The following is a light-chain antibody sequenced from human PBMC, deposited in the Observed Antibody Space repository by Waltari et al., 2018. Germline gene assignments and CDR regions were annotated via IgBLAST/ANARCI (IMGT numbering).Light chain of an antibody. CDR2: EVT. V-gene: IGLV2-23*02. Sequence: QPALSQPASVSGSPGQSITISCSGTSSDSGAYNFVSWYQQHPGKAPKIVIYEVTERPSGVSNRFSGSKSGNTASLTISGLQAEDEADYYCCSYAGPNLPVLFGGGTRLNVL. CDR3: CSYAGPNLPVL. J-gene: IGLJ2*01. CDR1: SSDSGAYNF.